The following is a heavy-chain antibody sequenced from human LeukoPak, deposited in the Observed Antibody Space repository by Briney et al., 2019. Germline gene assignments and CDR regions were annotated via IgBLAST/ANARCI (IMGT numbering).Heavy chain of an antibody. Sequence: GGALRLSCVPSLFTLSSYWMSWVRPAPGKGVEGVAKIKQDGSEKYYVDSPKGPFSLSRDNTKNSLYLQMNSLRAEDTAVYSCARATVVPAGTPSAYYYYYMDVWGKGTTVTVS. V-gene: IGHV3-7*01. CDR2: IKQDGSEK. CDR3: ARATVVPAGTPSAYYYYYMDV. J-gene: IGHJ6*03. CDR1: LFTLSSYW. D-gene: IGHD2-2*01.